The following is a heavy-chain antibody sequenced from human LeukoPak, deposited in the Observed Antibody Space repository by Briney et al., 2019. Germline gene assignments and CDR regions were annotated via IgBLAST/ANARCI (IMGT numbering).Heavy chain of an antibody. J-gene: IGHJ4*02. CDR3: ARDLYYYGSGNYVPGLPDY. CDR1: GFTFSSYE. CDR2: ITGSGDTI. D-gene: IGHD3-10*01. Sequence: GGSLRLSCAASGFTFSSYEMNWVRQAPGKGLEWISYITGSGDTIHYADSVKGRFTISRDNAKNSLYLQMNSLRAEDTAVYYCARDLYYYGSGNYVPGLPDYWGQGTLVTVSS. V-gene: IGHV3-48*03.